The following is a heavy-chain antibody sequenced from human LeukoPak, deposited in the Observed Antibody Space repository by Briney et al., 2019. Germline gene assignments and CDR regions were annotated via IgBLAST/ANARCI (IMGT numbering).Heavy chain of an antibody. V-gene: IGHV3-7*01. D-gene: IGHD6-13*01. CDR1: GFTFSKYW. J-gene: IGHJ1*01. CDR3: AKMHSSKWYAEYFHR. CDR2: IKEDGSEK. Sequence: GGSLRLSCAASGFTFSKYWMSWVRQAPGKGLEWVANIKEDGSEKYYVDSVKGRFTISRDNAKNSLYLQMSSLRVEDTAIYYCAKMHSSKWYAEYFHRWGQGTLVTVSS.